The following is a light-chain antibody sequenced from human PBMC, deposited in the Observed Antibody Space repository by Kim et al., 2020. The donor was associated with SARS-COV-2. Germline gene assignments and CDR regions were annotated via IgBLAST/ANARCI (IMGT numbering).Light chain of an antibody. Sequence: SYELTQPPSLSVAPGKTARITCGGDNIGIKSVHWYQQKPGQAPVLVIYYDSDRPTGIPERFSGSNSGDTATLTISRVEAGDEADYYCQVWDSSSDHPVFGGGTQLTVL. CDR1: NIGIKS. CDR3: QVWDSSSDHPV. CDR2: YDS. V-gene: IGLV3-21*04. J-gene: IGLJ2*01.